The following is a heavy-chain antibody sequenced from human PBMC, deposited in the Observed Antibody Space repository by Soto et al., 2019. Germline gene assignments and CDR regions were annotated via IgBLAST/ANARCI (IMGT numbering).Heavy chain of an antibody. CDR2: ISGSGGST. J-gene: IGHJ3*02. D-gene: IGHD6-13*01. Sequence: GGSLRLSCAASGFTFSSYAMSWVRQAPGKGLEWVSAISGSGGSTYYADSVKGRFTISRDNSKNTLYLQMNSLRAEDTAVYYCAKPTYSSSWYDPATDAFDIWGQGTMVTVSS. CDR3: AKPTYSSSWYDPATDAFDI. V-gene: IGHV3-23*01. CDR1: GFTFSSYA.